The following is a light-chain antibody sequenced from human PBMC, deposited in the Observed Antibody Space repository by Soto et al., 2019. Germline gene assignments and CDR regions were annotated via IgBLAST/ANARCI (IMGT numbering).Light chain of an antibody. CDR2: GAS. V-gene: IGKV3-15*01. Sequence: EIVMTQSPATLSVSPGERATLSCRASQSVSSNLAWYQQKPGQAPRLLIYGASTRATGIPARSSGSGSGTAFTLTISSLQSEDFALYYCQQRSIWHPWTFGQGNKVDIK. CDR1: QSVSSN. J-gene: IGKJ1*01. CDR3: QQRSIWHPWT.